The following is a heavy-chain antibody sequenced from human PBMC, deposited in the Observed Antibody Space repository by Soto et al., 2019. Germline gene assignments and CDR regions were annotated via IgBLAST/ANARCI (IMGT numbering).Heavy chain of an antibody. CDR1: GYSFAGYW. J-gene: IGHJ4*02. CDR3: ERQTYASDIGPNFQYHFDS. D-gene: IGHD5-12*01. Sequence: GESLKISCEGSGYSFAGYWITWVRQKPGKGLEWMGRIDPSDSQTYYSPSFRGHVTISVTKSITTVFLQWSSLRASDTAMYYCERQTYASDIGPNFQYHFDSWGQGTPVTVSA. CDR2: IDPSDSQT. V-gene: IGHV5-10-1*01.